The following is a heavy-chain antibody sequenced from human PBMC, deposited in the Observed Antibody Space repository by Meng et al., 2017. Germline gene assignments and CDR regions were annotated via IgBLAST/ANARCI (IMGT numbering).Heavy chain of an antibody. CDR1: GGSFSGYY. J-gene: IGHJ2*01. D-gene: IGHD4-17*01. V-gene: IGHV4-34*01. CDR3: ARWRYGDYVGRDWYFDL. Sequence: QGQLQQWGAGLLKPSETLSLTCAVYGGSFSGYYWSWIRQPPGKGLEWIGEINHSGSTNYNPSLKSRVTISVDTSKNQFSLKLSSVTAADTAVYYCARWRYGDYVGRDWYFDLWGRGTLVTVSS. CDR2: INHSGST.